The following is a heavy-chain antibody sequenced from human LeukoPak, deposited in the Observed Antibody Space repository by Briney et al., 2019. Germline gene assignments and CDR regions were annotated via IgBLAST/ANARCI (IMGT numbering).Heavy chain of an antibody. CDR2: IYYSGST. D-gene: IGHD3-3*01. CDR3: ARHVRPHFGVVINGYFDY. CDR1: GGSLSSSSYY. J-gene: IGHJ4*02. V-gene: IGHV4-39*01. Sequence: SETLSLTCTVSGGSLSSSSYYWGWIRQPPGKGLEWIGSIYYSGSTYYNPSLKSRVTISVDTSKNQFSLKLSSVTAADTAVYYCARHVRPHFGVVINGYFDYWGQGTLVTVSS.